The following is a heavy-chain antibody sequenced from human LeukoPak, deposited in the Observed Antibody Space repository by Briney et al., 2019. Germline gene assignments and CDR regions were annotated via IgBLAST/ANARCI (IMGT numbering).Heavy chain of an antibody. V-gene: IGHV3-23*01. CDR3: AKRPPNYCSSTSCYGGGAFDI. D-gene: IGHD2-2*01. CDR2: ISGSGGST. CDR1: GFTFSSYA. Sequence: GGSLRLSCAASGFTFSSYAMSWVRQAPGKGLEWVSAISGSGGSTYYADSVKGRFTISRDNSKNTLYLQMNSLRAEDTAVYYCAKRPPNYCSSTSCYGGGAFDIWGQGTMVTVSS. J-gene: IGHJ3*02.